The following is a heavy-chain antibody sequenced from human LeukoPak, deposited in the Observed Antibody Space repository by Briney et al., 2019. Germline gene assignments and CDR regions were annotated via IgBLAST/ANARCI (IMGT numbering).Heavy chain of an antibody. V-gene: IGHV3-21*01. CDR2: IWSSSSYI. CDR1: GFTFSTYS. CDR3: AKDNAIFQSRLFDY. Sequence: GGSLRLSCAASGFTFSTYSMNWVRQAPGKGLEWVSSIWSSSSYISYADSVKGRFTISRDNAKNSLFLQMNSLRAEDTAVYYCAKDNAIFQSRLFDYWGQGTLVTVSS. J-gene: IGHJ4*02. D-gene: IGHD3-9*01.